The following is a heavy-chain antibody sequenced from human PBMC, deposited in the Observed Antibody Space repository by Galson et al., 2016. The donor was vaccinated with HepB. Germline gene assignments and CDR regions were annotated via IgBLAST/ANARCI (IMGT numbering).Heavy chain of an antibody. Sequence: QSGAEVKKPGESLKISCKGSGYDFTNHWIGWVRQMPGKGPEWMGLIYPDDSDTRHSPSFQGQVIISADKSISTACLQWRSLKASDTAMYYCATRTRTFEYWGQGTRVTVSS. CDR3: ATRTRTFEY. D-gene: IGHD2-8*01. J-gene: IGHJ4*02. CDR2: IYPDDSDT. V-gene: IGHV5-51*03. CDR1: GYDFTNHW.